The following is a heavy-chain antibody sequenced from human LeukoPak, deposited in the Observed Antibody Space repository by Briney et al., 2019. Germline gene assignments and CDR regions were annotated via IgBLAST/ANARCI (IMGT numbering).Heavy chain of an antibody. V-gene: IGHV4-30-4*08. CDR2: IYHSGNT. Sequence: SQTLSLTCTVSGGSISCDEFYWSWIRQPPGKGLEWIGYIYHSGNTYSNPSLKSRLTISVDTPRNQFSLGLSSVTAADTAVYYCARFHGNSNAFDIWGQGTMVTVSS. CDR1: GGSISCDEFY. CDR3: ARFHGNSNAFDI. D-gene: IGHD4-23*01. J-gene: IGHJ3*02.